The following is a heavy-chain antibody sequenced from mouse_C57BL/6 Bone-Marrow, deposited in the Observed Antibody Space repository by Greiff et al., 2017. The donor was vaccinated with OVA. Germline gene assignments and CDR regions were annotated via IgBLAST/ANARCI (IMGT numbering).Heavy chain of an antibody. J-gene: IGHJ2*01. CDR2: IDPSDSYT. D-gene: IGHD2-3*01. V-gene: IGHV1-59*01. Sequence: VQLQQPGAELVRPGTSVKLSCKASGYTFTSYWMHWVKQRPGQGLEWIGVIDPSDSYTNYNQKCKGKATLTVDTASSTAYMQLSSLTSEDSAVYYCARSWLLDYFDYWGQGTTLTVSS. CDR3: ARSWLLDYFDY. CDR1: GYTFTSYW.